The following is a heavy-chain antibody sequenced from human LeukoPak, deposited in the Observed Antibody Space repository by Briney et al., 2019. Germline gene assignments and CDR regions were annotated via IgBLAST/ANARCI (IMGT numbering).Heavy chain of an antibody. CDR1: AYSISSGYY. CDR3: ARGVGNYGSGSYNYFDY. V-gene: IGHV4-38-2*02. J-gene: IGHJ4*02. CDR2: IYHSGST. Sequence: PSETLSLTCTVSAYSISSGYYWGWIRQPPGKGLEWIGSIYHSGSTYYNPSLKSRVTISVDTSKNQFSLKLSSVTAADTAVYYCARGVGNYGSGSYNYFDYWGQGTLVTVSS. D-gene: IGHD3-10*01.